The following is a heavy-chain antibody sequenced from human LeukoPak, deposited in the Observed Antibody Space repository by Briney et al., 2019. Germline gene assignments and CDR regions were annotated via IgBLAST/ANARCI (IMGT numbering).Heavy chain of an antibody. D-gene: IGHD3-22*01. J-gene: IGHJ4*02. CDR3: ASYDSSGYYHYFDY. Sequence: GGSLRLSCAASGFTFRSYAMSWVRQAPGKGLEWVSAISGSGGSTYYADSVKGGFTITRDNSNNTLYLQMNSLRAEDTAVYYYASYDSSGYYHYFDYWGQGTLVTVSS. V-gene: IGHV3-23*01. CDR1: GFTFRSYA. CDR2: ISGSGGST.